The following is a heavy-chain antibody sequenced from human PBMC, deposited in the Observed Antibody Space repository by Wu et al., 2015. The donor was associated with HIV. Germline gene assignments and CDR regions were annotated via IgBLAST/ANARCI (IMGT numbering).Heavy chain of an antibody. CDR2: ISSSNGNA. CDR3: ARRDYNDTSPDAFDI. J-gene: IGHJ3*02. V-gene: IGHV1-18*01. CDR1: GYTYINYD. Sequence: QVQLVQSGAEVKKPGASVKVSCKASGYTYINYDTTWVRQAPGQGLEWMGWISSSNGNANYAQKFHDRVTMTTDISTSTAYMDMRGLTSDDTAVYFCARRDYNDTSPDAFDIWGQGTTVTVSP. D-gene: IGHD3-22*01.